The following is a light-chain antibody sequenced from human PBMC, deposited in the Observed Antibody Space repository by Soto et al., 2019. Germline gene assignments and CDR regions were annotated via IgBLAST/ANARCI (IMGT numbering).Light chain of an antibody. CDR2: DAS. CDR1: QSVSSY. CDR3: QQRSNWPLT. Sequence: EIVLTQSPATLSLSPGERATLSCRASQSVSSYLAWYQQKPGQAPRLLIYDASSRATGIPARFSGSGSGTDFTLTISSLEPEDFAFYYCQQRSNWPLTFGGGTKVEIK. J-gene: IGKJ4*01. V-gene: IGKV3-11*01.